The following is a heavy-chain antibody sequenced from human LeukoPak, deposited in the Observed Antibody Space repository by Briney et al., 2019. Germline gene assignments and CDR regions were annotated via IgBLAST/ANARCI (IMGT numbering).Heavy chain of an antibody. D-gene: IGHD2-2*01. J-gene: IGHJ3*02. CDR1: GYILTELS. CDR2: FDPEDGET. V-gene: IGHV1-24*01. Sequence: GASVKVSCKVSGYILTELSMHWVRQAPGKGLEWMGGFDPEDGETIYAQKFQGRVIMTTETSASTVYMELNSLTSDDTAVYYCARDHCGTTSCNAFEIWGQGTMVTVSS. CDR3: ARDHCGTTSCNAFEI.